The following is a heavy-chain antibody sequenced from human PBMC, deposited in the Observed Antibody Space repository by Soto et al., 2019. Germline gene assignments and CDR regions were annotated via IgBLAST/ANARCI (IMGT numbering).Heavy chain of an antibody. Sequence: QVQLVQSGAEVKKPGASVKVSCKASGITFSTYAIHWVRQAPGQGLEWMGWINAGNGNTRYSQKFQGRVTLTRDTSASTIYMDLSSLRSEDTAIYYCARAISGYVTWGQGTLVTVSS. V-gene: IGHV1-3*01. D-gene: IGHD5-12*01. J-gene: IGHJ4*02. CDR3: ARAISGYVT. CDR2: INAGNGNT. CDR1: GITFSTYA.